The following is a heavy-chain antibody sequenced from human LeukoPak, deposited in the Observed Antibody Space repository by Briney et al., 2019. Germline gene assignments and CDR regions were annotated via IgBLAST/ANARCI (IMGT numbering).Heavy chain of an antibody. J-gene: IGHJ4*02. CDR2: IKQDGSEK. D-gene: IGHD6-19*01. V-gene: IGHV3-7*03. CDR1: GFTFSSYW. Sequence: GGSLRLSCAASGFTFSSYWMSWVRQAPGKGLEWVANIKQDGSEKYYVDSVKGRFTISRDNAKNSLYLQMNSLRAEDTAVYYCAKCSGWYDSDFDYWGQGTLVTVSS. CDR3: AKCSGWYDSDFDY.